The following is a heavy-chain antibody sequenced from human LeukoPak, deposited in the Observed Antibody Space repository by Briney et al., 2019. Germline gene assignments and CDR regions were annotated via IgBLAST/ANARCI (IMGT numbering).Heavy chain of an antibody. CDR1: GGSFSGYY. Sequence: NPSETLSLTCAVYGGSFSGYYWSWIRQPPGKGLEWIGEINHSGSTNYNPSLKSRVTISVDTSKNQFSLKLSSVTAADTAVYYCARGNTYYYDSSGFYFWKTYYFDYWGQGTLVTVSS. CDR2: INHSGST. CDR3: ARGNTYYYDSSGFYFWKTYYFDY. V-gene: IGHV4-34*01. D-gene: IGHD3-22*01. J-gene: IGHJ4*02.